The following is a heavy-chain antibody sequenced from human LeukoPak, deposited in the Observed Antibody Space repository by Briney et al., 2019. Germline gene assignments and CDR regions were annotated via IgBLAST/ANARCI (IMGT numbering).Heavy chain of an antibody. D-gene: IGHD5-24*01. V-gene: IGHV4-34*01. Sequence: PSETLSLTCTVSGGSISSHYWSWIRQPPGKGLEWIGEINHSGSTNYNPSLKSRVTISVDTSKNQFSLKLSSVTAADTAVYYCARVGGDGYNFQPTYFDYWGQGTLVTVSS. J-gene: IGHJ4*02. CDR1: GGSISSHY. CDR2: INHSGST. CDR3: ARVGGDGYNFQPTYFDY.